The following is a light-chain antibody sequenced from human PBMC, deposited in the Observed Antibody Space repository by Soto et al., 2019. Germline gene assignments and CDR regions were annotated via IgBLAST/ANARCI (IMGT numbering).Light chain of an antibody. J-gene: IGKJ1*01. CDR1: QSVGSN. Sequence: EIVMTQSPATLSVSQGERATLSCRASQSVGSNLAWYQLKPGQAPRLLIYGASTRATGIPARFSGSGSGTDFTLTISSLQSEDFVIYFCQQYNNWPPDRTFGQGTKVEIK. CDR3: QQYNNWPPDRT. V-gene: IGKV3-15*01. CDR2: GAS.